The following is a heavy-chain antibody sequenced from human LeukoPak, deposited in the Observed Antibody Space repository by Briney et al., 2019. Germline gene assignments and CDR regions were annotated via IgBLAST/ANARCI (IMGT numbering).Heavy chain of an antibody. CDR3: ARIYDRSGYYYDY. V-gene: IGHV4-38-2*02. J-gene: IGHJ4*02. CDR1: GYSISSGYY. CDR2: IYHSGST. Sequence: PSETLSLTCTVSGYSISSGYYWGWIRQPPGKGLEWIGSIYHSGSTYYNPSLKSRVTISVDTSQDQFSLKLNSVTAADTAVYYCARIYDRSGYYYDYWGQGILVTVSS. D-gene: IGHD3-22*01.